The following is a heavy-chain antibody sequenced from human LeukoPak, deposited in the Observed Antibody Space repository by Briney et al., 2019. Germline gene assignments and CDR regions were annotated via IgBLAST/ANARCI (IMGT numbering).Heavy chain of an antibody. D-gene: IGHD2-15*01. CDR3: AKDPDTIVVAEGYFDY. Sequence: GGSLRLSCAASGFTVSSNYMSWVRQAPGKGLEWVSVIYSGGSTYYADSVKGRFTISRDNSKNTLYLQMNSLRAEDTAVYYCAKDPDTIVVAEGYFDYWGQGTLVTVSS. CDR1: GFTVSSNY. CDR2: IYSGGST. J-gene: IGHJ4*02. V-gene: IGHV3-66*01.